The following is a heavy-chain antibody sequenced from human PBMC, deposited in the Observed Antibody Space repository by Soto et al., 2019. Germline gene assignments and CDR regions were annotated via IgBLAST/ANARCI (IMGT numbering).Heavy chain of an antibody. CDR2: IWYDGSNK. J-gene: IGHJ6*02. D-gene: IGHD3-3*01. V-gene: IGHV3-33*01. CDR1: GFTFSSYG. Sequence: GGSPRLSCAASGFTFSSYGMHWVRQAPGKGLEWVAVIWYDGSNKYYADSVKGRFTISRDNSKNTLYLQMNSLRAEDTAVYYCARDLWDDFWSGSTIPDYYGMDVWGQGTTVTVSS. CDR3: ARDLWDDFWSGSTIPDYYGMDV.